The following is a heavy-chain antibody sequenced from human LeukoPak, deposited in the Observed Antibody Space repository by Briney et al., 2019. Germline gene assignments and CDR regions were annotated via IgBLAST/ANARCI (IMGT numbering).Heavy chain of an antibody. Sequence: ASVKVSCKASGYTFTSYAISWMRQAPGQGLEWMGWISVYNGNTIYAQKLQGRVTMTTDTSTSTAYMDLRSLRSDDTAVYYCARVRGYSGYEDHWGQGTLVTVSS. D-gene: IGHD5-12*01. V-gene: IGHV1-18*04. CDR3: ARVRGYSGYEDH. CDR2: ISVYNGNT. CDR1: GYTFTSYA. J-gene: IGHJ4*02.